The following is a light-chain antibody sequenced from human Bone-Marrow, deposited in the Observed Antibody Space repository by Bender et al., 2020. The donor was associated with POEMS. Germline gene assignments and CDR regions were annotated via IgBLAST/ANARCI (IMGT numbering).Light chain of an antibody. J-gene: IGLJ2*01. CDR3: CSYTGTTIGTLVI. CDR1: SSDVGKYNL. CDR2: EVT. Sequence: QSALTQPASVSGSPGQSITISCTGTSSDVGKYNLVSWYQQHPGKAPKLMIFEVTKRPSGVSSRFSAPKSGNTASLTISGLQAEEKAEYYCCSYTGTTIGTLVIFGGGTKLTVL. V-gene: IGLV2-23*02.